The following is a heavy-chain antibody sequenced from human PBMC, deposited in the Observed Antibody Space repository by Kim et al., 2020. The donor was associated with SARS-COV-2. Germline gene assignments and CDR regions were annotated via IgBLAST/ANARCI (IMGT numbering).Heavy chain of an antibody. D-gene: IGHD5-12*01. CDR1: GGTFSSYA. V-gene: IGHV1-69*13. CDR3: ANPAERRDGYNLAFDI. Sequence: SVKVSCKASGGTFSSYAISWVRQAPGQGLEWMGGIIPIFGTANYAQKFQGRVTITADESTSTAYMELSSLRSEDTAVYYCANPAERRDGYNLAFDIWGQGTMVTVSS. J-gene: IGHJ3*02. CDR2: IIPIFGTA.